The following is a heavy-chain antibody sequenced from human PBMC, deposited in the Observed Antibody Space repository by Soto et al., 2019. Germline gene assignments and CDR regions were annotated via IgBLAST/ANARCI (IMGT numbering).Heavy chain of an antibody. V-gene: IGHV1-3*01. CDR1: GYTFTSYD. CDR2: INAGNGNT. CDR3: ARVRYGDYVGLDY. Sequence: ASVKVSCKASGYTFTSYDINWVRQATGQGLEWMGWINAGNGNTKYSQKFQGRVTITRDTSASTAYMELSSLRSEDTAVYYCARVRYGDYVGLDYWGQGTLVTVSS. D-gene: IGHD4-17*01. J-gene: IGHJ4*02.